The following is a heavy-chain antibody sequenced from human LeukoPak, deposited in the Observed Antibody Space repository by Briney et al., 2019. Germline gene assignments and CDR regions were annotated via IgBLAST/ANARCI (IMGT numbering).Heavy chain of an antibody. Sequence: ASVKVSCKASGYTFTGYYMHGVRQAPGQGLEWMGWINPNSGGTNYAQKFQGRVTMTRDTSISTAYMELSRLRSDDTAVYYCSSTSSTSYYYYYMHVLLEGSTVTVSS. CDR2: INPNSGGT. D-gene: IGHD2-2*01. CDR3: SSTSSTSYYYYYMHV. J-gene: IGHJ6*03. V-gene: IGHV1-2*02. CDR1: GYTFTGYY.